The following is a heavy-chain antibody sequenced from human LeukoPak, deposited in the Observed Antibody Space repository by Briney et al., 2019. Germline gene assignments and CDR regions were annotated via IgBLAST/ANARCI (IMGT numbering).Heavy chain of an antibody. CDR1: GYTFTRYD. CDR2: INPSGGSI. J-gene: IGHJ4*02. CDR3: ARDGWFYYDSTDYSGFDY. D-gene: IGHD3-22*01. Sequence: ASVKVSCKASGYTFTRYDMHWVRQAPGQGLEWMGIINPSGGSINYAQKFQGRVTMTRDTSTSTVYMELSSLRSEDTAMYYCARDGWFYYDSTDYSGFDYWGQGTLVTVSS. V-gene: IGHV1-46*01.